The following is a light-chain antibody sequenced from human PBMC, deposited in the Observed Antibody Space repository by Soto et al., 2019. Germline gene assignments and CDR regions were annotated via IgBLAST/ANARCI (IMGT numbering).Light chain of an antibody. Sequence: QSVLTQPPSVSGAPGQRVTISCTGSNSNIGAGFAVHWYQQLPGTAPKLLIHGNNNRPSGVPDRFSGSKSGTSATLGITGFQTGDEADYYCGSWDSSLSAYVFGTGTKVTVL. J-gene: IGLJ1*01. CDR1: NSNIGAGFA. CDR3: GSWDSSLSAYV. CDR2: GNN. V-gene: IGLV1-40*01.